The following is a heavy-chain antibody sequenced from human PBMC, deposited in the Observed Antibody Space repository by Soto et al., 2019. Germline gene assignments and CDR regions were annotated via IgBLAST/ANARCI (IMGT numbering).Heavy chain of an antibody. J-gene: IGHJ4*02. D-gene: IGHD3-10*01. CDR2: IYYSGST. V-gene: IGHV4-59*01. CDR3: ARAGTNMVQFDY. CDR1: GGSFSGYY. Sequence: SETLSLTCAVYGGSFSGYYWSWIRQSPGKGLEWIGHIYYSGSTSYSPSLKSRVSISVDTSKNQFSLEVHSVTAADTAVYYCARAGTNMVQFDYWGQGTLVTVSS.